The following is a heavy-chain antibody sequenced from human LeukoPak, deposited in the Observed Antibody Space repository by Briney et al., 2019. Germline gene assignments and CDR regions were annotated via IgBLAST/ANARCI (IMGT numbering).Heavy chain of an antibody. CDR1: GGTFSSYA. J-gene: IGHJ4*02. CDR3: ARVDTAMVIDY. V-gene: IGHV1-69*04. Sequence: SVEVSCKASGGTFSSYAISWVRQAPGQGLEWMGRIIPILGIANYAQKFQGRVTITADKSTSTAYMELSSLRSEDTAVYYCARVDTAMVIDYWGQGTLVTVSS. D-gene: IGHD5-18*01. CDR2: IIPILGIA.